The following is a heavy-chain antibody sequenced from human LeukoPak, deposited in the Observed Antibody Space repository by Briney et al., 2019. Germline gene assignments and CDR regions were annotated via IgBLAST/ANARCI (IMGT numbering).Heavy chain of an antibody. D-gene: IGHD6-13*01. CDR3: VRHGAAVSSFYYHGMDV. J-gene: IGHJ6*02. Sequence: SETLSLTCTVSGGSISSYYCSWIRQPPGKGLEWIGYIYHSGSTNYNPSLKSRVTISVDTSKNQFSLRLSSVTAADTAVYYCVRHGAAVSSFYYHGMDVWGQGTTVTVSS. CDR1: GGSISSYY. V-gene: IGHV4-59*08. CDR2: IYHSGST.